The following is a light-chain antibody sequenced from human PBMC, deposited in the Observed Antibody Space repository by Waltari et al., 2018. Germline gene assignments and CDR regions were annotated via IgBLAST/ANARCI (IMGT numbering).Light chain of an antibody. CDR1: QNVGTK. V-gene: IGKV3-15*01. CDR2: DAF. Sequence: IEMTQSPATLSVSPGERATLSCRPSQNVGTKLAWYQQKPGLAPRLLIYDAFTRATGIPARFSGSGSGTEFTLTISSLQSEDLALYHCLQYHYWPPWTFGQGTKVEVK. J-gene: IGKJ1*01. CDR3: LQYHYWPPWT.